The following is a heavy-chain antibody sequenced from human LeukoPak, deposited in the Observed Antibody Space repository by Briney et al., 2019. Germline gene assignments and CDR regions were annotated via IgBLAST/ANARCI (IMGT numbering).Heavy chain of an antibody. V-gene: IGHV4-30-4*07. CDR3: ARRVLWFGEPYDY. CDR1: GGSISSGGYS. D-gene: IGHD3-10*01. Sequence: SETLSLTCAVSGGSISSGGYSWSWIRQPPGKGLEWIGYIYYSGSTYYNPSLKSRVTISVDTSKNQFSLKLSSVTAADTAVYYCARRVLWFGEPYDYWGQGTLVTVSS. J-gene: IGHJ4*02. CDR2: IYYSGST.